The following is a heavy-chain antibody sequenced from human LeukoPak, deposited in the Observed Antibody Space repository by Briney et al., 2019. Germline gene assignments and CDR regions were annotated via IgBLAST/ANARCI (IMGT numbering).Heavy chain of an antibody. J-gene: IGHJ3*02. Sequence: PGGSLRLSCTASGFTFGDYAMSWVRQAPGKGLEWVGFIRSKAYGGTTEYAASVEGRFTISRDDSKSIAYLQMNSLKTEDTAVYYCTRARWSPDAFDIWGQGTMVTVSS. CDR3: TRARWSPDAFDI. CDR2: IRSKAYGGTT. CDR1: GFTFGDYA. D-gene: IGHD4-23*01. V-gene: IGHV3-49*04.